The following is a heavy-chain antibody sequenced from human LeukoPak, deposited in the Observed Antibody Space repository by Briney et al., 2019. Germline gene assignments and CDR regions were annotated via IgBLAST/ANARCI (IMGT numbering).Heavy chain of an antibody. CDR1: GGSFSGYY. Sequence: SETLSLTCAVYGGSFSGYYWSWIRQPPGKGLEWIGEINHSGSTNYNPSLKSRVTISVDTSKNQFSLKLSSVTAADTAVYYCARGTGLIAAAGNFDSWGQGTLVTVSS. CDR3: ARGTGLIAAAGNFDS. J-gene: IGHJ5*01. CDR2: INHSGST. D-gene: IGHD6-13*01. V-gene: IGHV4-34*01.